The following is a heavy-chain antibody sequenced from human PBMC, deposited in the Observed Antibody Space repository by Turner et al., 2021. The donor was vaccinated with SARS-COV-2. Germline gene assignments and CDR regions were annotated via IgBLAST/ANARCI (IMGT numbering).Heavy chain of an antibody. CDR1: GYTLTEFS. Sequence: QVQLVQSGAEVKKPGASVKVSCKVSGYTLTEFSMHWVRQAPGKGLEWMGALDPEDVETIYAQKFQGRYSMTEDTSTDTAYMELSSLRSEDTAVYYCATFPVVPAAIGYYYYYGMDVWGQGTTVTVSS. J-gene: IGHJ6*02. D-gene: IGHD2-2*02. V-gene: IGHV1-24*01. CDR2: LDPEDVET. CDR3: ATFPVVPAAIGYYYYYGMDV.